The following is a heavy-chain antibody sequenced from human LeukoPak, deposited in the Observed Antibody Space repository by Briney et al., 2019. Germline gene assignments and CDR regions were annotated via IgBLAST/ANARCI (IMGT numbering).Heavy chain of an antibody. CDR1: GGSFSGYY. V-gene: IGHV4-34*01. Sequence: SETLSLTCAVYGGSFSGYYWSWIRQPPGKGLEWIGEINHSGSTNYNPSLKSRGTISVDTSKNQFSLKLSSVTSADTAVYYCARGRIVATHLDYWGQGTLVTVSS. CDR2: INHSGST. J-gene: IGHJ4*02. CDR3: ARGRIVATHLDY. D-gene: IGHD5-12*01.